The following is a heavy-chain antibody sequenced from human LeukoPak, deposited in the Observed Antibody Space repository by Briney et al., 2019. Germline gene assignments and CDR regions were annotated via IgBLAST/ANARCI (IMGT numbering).Heavy chain of an antibody. D-gene: IGHD5-18*01. J-gene: IGHJ6*03. CDR3: ARGGYSYGHYYYYMDV. Sequence: PGGSLRLSCAASGFTFSSYAMHWVRQAPGKGLEWVAVISYDGSNKYYADSVKGRFTISRDNSKNTLYLQMNSLRAEDTAVYYCARGGYSYGHYYYYMDVWGKGTTVTVSS. CDR1: GFTFSSYA. V-gene: IGHV3-30-3*01. CDR2: ISYDGSNK.